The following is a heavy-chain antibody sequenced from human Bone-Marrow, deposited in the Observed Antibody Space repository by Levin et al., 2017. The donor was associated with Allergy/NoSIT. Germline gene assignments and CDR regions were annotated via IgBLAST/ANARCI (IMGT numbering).Heavy chain of an antibody. V-gene: IGHV3-23*01. CDR1: GFTFSSYA. D-gene: IGHD3-10*01. J-gene: IGHJ4*02. CDR3: AKDGGTNMVQGVIDY. CDR2: ISGSGGST. Sequence: GESLKISCAASGFTFSSYAMSWVRQAPGKGLEWVSAISGSGGSTYYADSVKGRFTISRDNSKNTLYLQMNSLRAEDTAVYYCAKDGGTNMVQGVIDYWGQGTLVTVSS.